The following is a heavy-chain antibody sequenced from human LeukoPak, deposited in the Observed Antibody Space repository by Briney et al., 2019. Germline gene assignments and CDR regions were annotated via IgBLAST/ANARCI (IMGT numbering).Heavy chain of an antibody. CDR1: GFTFSSYS. J-gene: IGHJ4*02. D-gene: IGHD6-13*01. CDR3: GRVVYSSSWYKGGDY. V-gene: IGHV3-21*01. CDR2: ISSSSSYI. Sequence: GGSLRLSCAASGFTFSSYSMNWVRQAPGKGLEWVSSISSSSSYIYYADSVKGRFTISRDNAKNSLYLQMNSLRAEDTAVYYCGRVVYSSSWYKGGDYWGQGTLVTVSS.